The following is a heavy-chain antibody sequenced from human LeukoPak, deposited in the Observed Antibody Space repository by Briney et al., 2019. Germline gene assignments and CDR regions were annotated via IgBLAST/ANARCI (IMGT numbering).Heavy chain of an antibody. CDR1: GFTFSNYW. J-gene: IGHJ3*02. D-gene: IGHD3-16*01. CDR3: ARDPGRDLWGAFDI. CDR2: IKQDGREQ. V-gene: IGHV3-7*01. Sequence: GGSLRLSCAASGFTFSNYWMSWVRQAPGKGLEWVANIKQDGREQYYVDSVKGRFTISRDNAKNSLYLQMNSLRAEDTAVYYCARDPGRDLWGAFDIWGQGTMVTLSS.